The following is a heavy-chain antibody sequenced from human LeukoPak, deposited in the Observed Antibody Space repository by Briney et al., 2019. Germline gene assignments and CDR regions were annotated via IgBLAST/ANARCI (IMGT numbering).Heavy chain of an antibody. CDR2: IFYSGST. D-gene: IGHD2-8*01. Sequence: PSETLSLTCTVSGGSLSSYYWNWVRQPPGKGLEWIGYIFYSGSTNYNPSLKSRVTISVDTSKNQFSLKLSSVTAADTAVYYCARLRYCTNGVCPWGQGPLVTVSS. J-gene: IGHJ5*02. CDR3: ARLRYCTNGVCP. CDR1: GGSLSSYY. V-gene: IGHV4-59*12.